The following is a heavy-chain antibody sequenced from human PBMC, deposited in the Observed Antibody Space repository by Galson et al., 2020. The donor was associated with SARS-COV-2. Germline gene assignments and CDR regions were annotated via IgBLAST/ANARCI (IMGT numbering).Heavy chain of an antibody. CDR2: INISGTT. J-gene: IGHJ5*01. V-gene: IGHV4-4*09. Sequence: ASETLSLTCTVSGGSIRRDYWSWIRQPPGKRPEWIGYINISGTTNYNPSPRSRVSISVDTSKNQFSLSLSYVYAADTAVYSCVRGGSYVRNWFDSWGQGTPVTVSS. D-gene: IGHD1-26*01. CDR1: GGSIRRDY. CDR3: VRGGSYVRNWFDS.